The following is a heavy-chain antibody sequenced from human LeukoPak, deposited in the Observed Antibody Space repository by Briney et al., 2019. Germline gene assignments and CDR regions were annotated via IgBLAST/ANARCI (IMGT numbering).Heavy chain of an antibody. V-gene: IGHV1-2*02. D-gene: IGHD5-24*01. J-gene: IGHJ4*02. CDR2: IDPNSGGT. CDR1: GYTFTAFF. CDR3: ARPLSPYQFYFAS. Sequence: GASVKVSCKASGYTFTAFFMHWVRQAPGQGLGWMGWIDPNSGGTNFAQQFQGRVTMTRDTAISTAYMELSSLRSDDTAVYFCARPLSPYQFYFASWGQGTLLTVSS.